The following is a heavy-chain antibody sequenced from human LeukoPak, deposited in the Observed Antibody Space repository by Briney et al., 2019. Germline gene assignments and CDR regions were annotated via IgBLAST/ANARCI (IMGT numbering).Heavy chain of an antibody. CDR2: ISSSSSYL. V-gene: IGHV3-21*01. J-gene: IGHJ4*02. CDR3: ARLDFWSGYYTHDY. D-gene: IGHD3-3*01. CDR1: GFTFCRDS. Sequence: RGTLRLSRAASGFTFCRDSMNCVRQAPGNSLAWVPSISSSSSYLYYADSVKGRFSISRDNAKNSLYLQMNSLRAEDTAVYYCARLDFWSGYYTHDYWGQGTLVTVSS.